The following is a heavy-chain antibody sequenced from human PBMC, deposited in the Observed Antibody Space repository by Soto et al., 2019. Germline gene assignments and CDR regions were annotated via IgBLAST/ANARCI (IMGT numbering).Heavy chain of an antibody. CDR1: GFTFSSYG. V-gene: IGHV3-33*01. J-gene: IGHJ6*02. CDR3: ARVGVVTEYYGMDV. D-gene: IGHD2-21*01. Sequence: QVQLVESGGGVVQPGRSLRLSCAASGFTFSSYGMHWVRQAPGKGLEWVAVIWYDGSNKYYADSVKGRFTISRDNSKNTLYLQMNSLRAEDTAVYYCARVGVVTEYYGMDVWGQGTTVTVSS. CDR2: IWYDGSNK.